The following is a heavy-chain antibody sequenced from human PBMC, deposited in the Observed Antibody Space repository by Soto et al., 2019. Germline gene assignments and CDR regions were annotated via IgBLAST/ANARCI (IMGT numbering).Heavy chain of an antibody. J-gene: IGHJ4*02. D-gene: IGHD6-6*01. CDR1: GGSMYSPTFY. Sequence: SETLSLTCTVSGGSMYSPTFYWTWIRQPPGKGLEWIGSIYYSGSTYNNPSLGRRVIISIDSSKRQFSLNLSSATAADTAVYYCARLSDRRYFEYWGQGALVTVSS. CDR3: ARLSDRRYFEY. CDR2: IYYSGST. V-gene: IGHV4-39*01.